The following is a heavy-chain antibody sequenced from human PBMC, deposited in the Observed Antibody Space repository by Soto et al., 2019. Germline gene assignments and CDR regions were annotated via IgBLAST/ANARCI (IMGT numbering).Heavy chain of an antibody. CDR1: GYTFTGYY. CDR3: AREGDIVVVVAATRGISSGMDV. D-gene: IGHD2-15*01. Sequence: GASVKVSCKASGYTFTGYYMHWVRQAPGQGLEWMGWINPNSGGTNYAQKFQGRVTMTRDTSISTAYMELSRLRSDDTAVYYCAREGDIVVVVAATRGISSGMDVWGQGTTVTVSS. CDR2: INPNSGGT. V-gene: IGHV1-2*02. J-gene: IGHJ6*02.